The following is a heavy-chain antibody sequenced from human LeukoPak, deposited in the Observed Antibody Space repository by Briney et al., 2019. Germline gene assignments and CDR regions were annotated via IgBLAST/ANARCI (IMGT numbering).Heavy chain of an antibody. Sequence: SETLSLTCAVSGYSISSGCYWGWIRQPPGKGLECIGSIYHSGSTYYNPSLKSRVTISVDTSKNQFSLKLSSVTAADTAVYYCARRNKTPRGAFDIWGQGTMVTVSS. CDR3: ARRNKTPRGAFDI. D-gene: IGHD1-14*01. J-gene: IGHJ3*02. CDR2: IYHSGST. V-gene: IGHV4-38-2*01. CDR1: GYSISSGCY.